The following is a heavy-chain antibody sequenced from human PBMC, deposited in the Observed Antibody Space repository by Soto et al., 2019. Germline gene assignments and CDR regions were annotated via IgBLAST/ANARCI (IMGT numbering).Heavy chain of an antibody. Sequence: QVQLVESGGGVVQPGRSLRLSCAVSGFTFSSYAMHWVRQAPGKGLEWVAVISYDGSNKYYADSVKGRFTISRDNSKNTLYLQMNSLRAEDTAVYYCAREKQWLTPGGAFDIWGQGTMVTVSS. D-gene: IGHD6-19*01. V-gene: IGHV3-30-3*01. CDR2: ISYDGSNK. CDR1: GFTFSSYA. CDR3: AREKQWLTPGGAFDI. J-gene: IGHJ3*02.